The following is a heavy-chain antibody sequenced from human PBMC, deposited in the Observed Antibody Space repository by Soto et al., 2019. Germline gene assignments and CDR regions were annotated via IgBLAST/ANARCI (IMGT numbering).Heavy chain of an antibody. CDR3: ARDLPYSGSLLGWRYYYGMDV. D-gene: IGHD1-26*01. V-gene: IGHV3-21*01. J-gene: IGHJ6*02. Sequence: GGSLRLSCAASGFTFSSYSMNWVRQAPGKGLEWVSSISSSSSYIYYADSVKGRFTISRDNAKNSLYLQMNSLRAEDTAVYYCARDLPYSGSLLGWRYYYGMDVWGQGTTVTVSS. CDR1: GFTFSSYS. CDR2: ISSSSSYI.